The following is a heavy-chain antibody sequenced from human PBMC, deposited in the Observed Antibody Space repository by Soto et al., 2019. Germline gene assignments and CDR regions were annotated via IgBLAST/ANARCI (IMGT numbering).Heavy chain of an antibody. J-gene: IGHJ5*02. V-gene: IGHV3-66*04. CDR3: ARHGSGSYYNNWFDP. Sequence: GGSLRLSCPAGELTVCSNYMSCVRQAPGKGLEWVSVIYSGGSTYYADSVKGRFTISRDNSKNTLYLQMNSLRAEDTAVYYCARHGSGSYYNNWFDPWSQGTLVTVSS. CDR1: ELTVCSNY. D-gene: IGHD3-10*01. CDR2: IYSGGST.